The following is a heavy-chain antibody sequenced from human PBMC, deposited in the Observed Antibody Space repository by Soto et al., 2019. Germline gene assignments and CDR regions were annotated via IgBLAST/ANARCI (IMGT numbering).Heavy chain of an antibody. J-gene: IGHJ6*02. V-gene: IGHV3-21*01. CDR1: GFTFSSYT. D-gene: IGHD1-26*01. CDR2: ISSGSSYI. Sequence: GGSLRLSCAASGFTFSSYTMNWFRQAPGKGLEWISSISSGSSYIYYADSVKGRFTISRDNAKNTLYLQMNSLRAEDTAVYYCAKDIAGGYYYGMDVWGQGTTVTVSS. CDR3: AKDIAGGYYYGMDV.